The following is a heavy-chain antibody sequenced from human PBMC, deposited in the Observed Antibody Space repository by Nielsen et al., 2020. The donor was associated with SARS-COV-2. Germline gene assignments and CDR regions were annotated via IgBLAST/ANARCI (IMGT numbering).Heavy chain of an antibody. D-gene: IGHD6-19*01. CDR3: ARREGGVSGWYPYHYYYALDV. CDR2: INPYSGGT. J-gene: IGHJ6*02. V-gene: IGHV1-2*02. Sequence: WVRQAPGQGLEWVGWINPYSGGTFHAQKFQGRVTLTSDTSVNTAYLELSSLRSDDTAVYYGARREGGVSGWYPYHYYYALDVWGQGTTVTVSS.